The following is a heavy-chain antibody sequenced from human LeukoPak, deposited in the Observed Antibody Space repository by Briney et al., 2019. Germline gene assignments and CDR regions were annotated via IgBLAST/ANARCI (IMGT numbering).Heavy chain of an antibody. CDR1: GGSISTSY. CDR2: IYDSGSP. D-gene: IGHD3-10*01. CDR3: ARRRFGGEDFDL. V-gene: IGHV4-59*08. Sequence: SETLSLTCTVSGGSISTSYWSWIRQPPGKGLAWIGYIYDSGSPMYNPSLKGRVTIGIDTSKNHFSLKLTSVTAADTDVYYCARRRFGGEDFDLWGRGTLVTVSS. J-gene: IGHJ2*01.